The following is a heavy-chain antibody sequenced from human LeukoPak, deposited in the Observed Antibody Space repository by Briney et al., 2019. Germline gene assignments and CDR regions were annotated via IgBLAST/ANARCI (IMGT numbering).Heavy chain of an antibody. V-gene: IGHV1-46*01. CDR3: ARVSPDFDWVNYFDY. CDR1: GYTFTSYY. D-gene: IGHD3-9*01. J-gene: IGHJ4*02. Sequence: GASVKVSCKASGYTFTSYYMHWVRQAPGQGLEWMGIINPSGGSTSYAQKFQGRVTMTRDMSTSTVYMELSSLRSEDTAVYYCARVSPDFDWVNYFDYWGQGTLVTVSS. CDR2: INPSGGST.